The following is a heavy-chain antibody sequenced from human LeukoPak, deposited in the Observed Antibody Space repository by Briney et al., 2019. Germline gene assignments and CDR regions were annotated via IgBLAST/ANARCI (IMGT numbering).Heavy chain of an antibody. J-gene: IGHJ4*02. Sequence: SETLSLTCTVSGGSISSDYWNWIRQPPGKGLEWIGYIYYSGSADYNPSLKSRVTMSVDTSKNQFSLKLRSVTATDTAVYYCGGRSSGTYYEFADWGQGALVTVSS. CDR3: GGRSSGTYYEFAD. CDR2: IYYSGSA. V-gene: IGHV4-59*01. D-gene: IGHD1-26*01. CDR1: GGSISSDY.